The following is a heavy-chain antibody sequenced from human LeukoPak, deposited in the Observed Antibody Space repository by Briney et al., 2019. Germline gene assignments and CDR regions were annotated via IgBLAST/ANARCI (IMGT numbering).Heavy chain of an antibody. CDR3: ARDIRYYDILTGSPGYYYYYYMDV. J-gene: IGHJ6*03. V-gene: IGHV4-61*02. Sequence: PSETLSLTCTVSGGSISTGSYYWNWIRQPAGKGLEWIGRIYTSGSTNYNPSLKSRVTMSVDTSKNQFSLKLSSVTAANTAVYYCARDIRYYDILTGSPGYYYYYYMDVWGKGTTVTISS. CDR2: IYTSGST. D-gene: IGHD3-9*01. CDR1: GGSISTGSYY.